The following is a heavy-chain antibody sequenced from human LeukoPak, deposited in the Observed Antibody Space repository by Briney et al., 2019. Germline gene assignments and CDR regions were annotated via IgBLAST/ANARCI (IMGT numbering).Heavy chain of an antibody. CDR2: IKQDGSEK. Sequence: PGGSLRLSCAASGFTFSSYWMSWVRQAPGKGLEWVANIKQDGSEKYYVDSVKGRFTISRDNAKNSLYLQMNSLRAEDTAVYYCARDHAQWGLPVYYYYYYMDVWGKGTTVTVSS. CDR1: GFTFSSYW. D-gene: IGHD1-26*01. V-gene: IGHV3-7*01. CDR3: ARDHAQWGLPVYYYYYYMDV. J-gene: IGHJ6*03.